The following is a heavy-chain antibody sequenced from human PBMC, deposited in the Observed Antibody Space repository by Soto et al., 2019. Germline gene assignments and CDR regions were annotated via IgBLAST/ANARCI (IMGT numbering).Heavy chain of an antibody. J-gene: IGHJ6*03. CDR1: GDSVSSNSAA. CDR2: TYYRSRWY. V-gene: IGHV6-1*01. CDR3: AGTTSLQWYYMDV. D-gene: IGHD1-7*01. Sequence: QVQLQQSGPGLVKPSQTLSLTCAISGDSVSSNSAAWNWIRQSPSGGLEWLGRTYYRSRWYNAFSVRSRIPINPDTSKHQFLLHLNSVLPEDTAVHYCAGTTSLQWYYMDVWGKGTTVTVSS.